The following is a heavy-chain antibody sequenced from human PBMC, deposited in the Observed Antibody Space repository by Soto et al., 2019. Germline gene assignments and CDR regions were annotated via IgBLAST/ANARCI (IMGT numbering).Heavy chain of an antibody. J-gene: IGHJ4*02. V-gene: IGHV4-34*02. D-gene: IGHD3-22*01. Sequence: QVQLQQWGAGLLKPSETLSLTCVVYGGSFSAYYWSWIRQPPGKGLEWIGEINHSGSTNYNPFLKSRVTISVDTSKNQFSLKLSSVTAADTAVYYCARGSMIVVVITPFDYWGQGTLVTVSS. CDR1: GGSFSAYY. CDR2: INHSGST. CDR3: ARGSMIVVVITPFDY.